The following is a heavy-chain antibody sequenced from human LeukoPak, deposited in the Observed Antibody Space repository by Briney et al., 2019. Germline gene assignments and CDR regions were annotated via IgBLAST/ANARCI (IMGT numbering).Heavy chain of an antibody. J-gene: IGHJ4*02. CDR2: IYHSGST. CDR3: ARSPTMVRGVHYFDY. CDR1: GGSISSYY. V-gene: IGHV4-59*12. D-gene: IGHD3-10*01. Sequence: SETLSLTCTVSGGSISSYYWGWIRQPPGKGVEWIGEIYHSGSTNYNPSLKSRVTISVDKSKNQFSLKLSSVTAADTAVYYCARSPTMVRGVHYFDYWGQGTLVTVSS.